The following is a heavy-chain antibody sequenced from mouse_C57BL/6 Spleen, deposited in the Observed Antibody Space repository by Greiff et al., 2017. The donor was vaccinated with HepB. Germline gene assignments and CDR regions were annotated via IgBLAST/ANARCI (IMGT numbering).Heavy chain of an antibody. J-gene: IGHJ2*01. D-gene: IGHD4-1*01. Sequence: QVQLQQPGTELVKPGASGKRSCKASGNTLPSSWRHWVKQRPGQSLEWMGNFNPRNGGTNYNEKFKSKATLTVDKSSSTAYMQLSSLTSEDSAVYYCARIWDGAHYFDYWGQGTTLTVSS. CDR1: GNTLPSSW. CDR3: ARIWDGAHYFDY. V-gene: IGHV1-53*01. CDR2: FNPRNGGT.